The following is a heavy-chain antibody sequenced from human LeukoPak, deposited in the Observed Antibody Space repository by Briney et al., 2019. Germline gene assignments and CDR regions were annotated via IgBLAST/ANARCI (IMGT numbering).Heavy chain of an antibody. V-gene: IGHV5-51*01. D-gene: IGHD2-2*01. Sequence: GESLKTSCKVSGYSATSYCIGWVRQMPGKGLECMGIIYPGDSDTRYSPSFQGQVTISADRSISTAYLQWNSLKASDTAMYYCARPREYCTSTSCYEVINWHFDLWGRGTLVTVSS. CDR2: IYPGDSDT. CDR3: ARPREYCTSTSCYEVINWHFDL. J-gene: IGHJ2*01. CDR1: GYSATSYC.